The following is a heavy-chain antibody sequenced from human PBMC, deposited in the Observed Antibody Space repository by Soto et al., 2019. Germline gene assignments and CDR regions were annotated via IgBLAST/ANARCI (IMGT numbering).Heavy chain of an antibody. CDR2: IYYSGST. D-gene: IGHD5-12*01. Sequence: PSETLSLTCTVSGGSISSYYWSWIRQPPGKGLEWIGYIYYSGSTNYNPSLKSRVTISVDTSKNQFSLKLSSVTAADTAVYYCAKEGRGYSGTPTDYWGQGTLVTVSS. J-gene: IGHJ4*02. V-gene: IGHV4-59*01. CDR3: AKEGRGYSGTPTDY. CDR1: GGSISSYY.